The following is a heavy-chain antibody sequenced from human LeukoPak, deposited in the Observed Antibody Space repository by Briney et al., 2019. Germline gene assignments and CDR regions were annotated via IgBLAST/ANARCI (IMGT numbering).Heavy chain of an antibody. CDR1: GYTFTSYD. D-gene: IGHD3-3*01. V-gene: IGHV1-8*01. CDR3: ARALVAGEVISFDP. J-gene: IGHJ5*02. Sequence: ASVKVSCKASGYTFTSYDINWVRQATGQGLEWMGWMNPNSGNTGYAQKFQGRATMTRNTSISTAYMELSSLRSEDTAVYYCARALVAGEVISFDPWGQGTLVTVSS. CDR2: MNPNSGNT.